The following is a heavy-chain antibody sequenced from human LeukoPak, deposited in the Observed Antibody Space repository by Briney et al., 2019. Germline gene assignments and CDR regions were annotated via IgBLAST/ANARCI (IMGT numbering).Heavy chain of an antibody. Sequence: SETLSLTCTVSGGSISSYYWSWIRQPAGKGLEWIGRIYTSGSTTYNPSLKGRVTMSVDMYKNQFSLKLSSVTAADTAVYYCAREVLGYCSSTSCYGGFDPWGQGTLVTVSS. CDR3: AREVLGYCSSTSCYGGFDP. CDR2: IYTSGST. D-gene: IGHD2-2*01. CDR1: GGSISSYY. J-gene: IGHJ5*02. V-gene: IGHV4-4*07.